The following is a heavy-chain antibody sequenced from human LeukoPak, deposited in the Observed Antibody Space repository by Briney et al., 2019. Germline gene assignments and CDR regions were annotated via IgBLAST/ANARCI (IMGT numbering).Heavy chain of an antibody. Sequence: PSETLSLTCTVSGGSVSSGSYYWTWIRQPPGKGLEWTGYIYYSGSTNYNPSLKSRVTISVDTSKNQFSLKLSSVTAADTAVYYYARVTAAGVGYWGQGTLVTVSS. CDR3: ARVTAAGVGY. CDR1: GGSVSSGSYY. CDR2: IYYSGST. J-gene: IGHJ4*02. D-gene: IGHD6-13*01. V-gene: IGHV4-61*01.